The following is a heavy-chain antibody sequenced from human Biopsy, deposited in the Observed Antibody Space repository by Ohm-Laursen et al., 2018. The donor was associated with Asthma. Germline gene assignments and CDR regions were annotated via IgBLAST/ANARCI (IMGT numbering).Heavy chain of an antibody. D-gene: IGHD5-12*01. Sequence: SLRLSCAASGFMFSSFGMHWVRQAPGKGLEWVAVISYDGNHKFYEDSVKGRFTISRVNSKNTLYLQMNSLRTEDTAVYYCAKRRGYSGHDNDYWGQGTLVIVSS. CDR3: AKRRGYSGHDNDY. J-gene: IGHJ4*02. CDR2: ISYDGNHK. CDR1: GFMFSSFG. V-gene: IGHV3-30*18.